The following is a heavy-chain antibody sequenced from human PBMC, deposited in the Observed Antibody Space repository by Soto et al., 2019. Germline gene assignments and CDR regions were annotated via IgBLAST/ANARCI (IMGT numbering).Heavy chain of an antibody. J-gene: IGHJ3*02. CDR3: ARDPIGRTGAFDI. CDR2: ISSSSSTI. D-gene: IGHD2-15*01. V-gene: IGHV3-48*01. CDR1: GFTFSSYS. Sequence: EVQLVESGGGLVQPGGSLRLSCAASGFTFSSYSMNWVRQAPGKGLEWVSYISSSSSTIYYADSVKGRFTISRDNAKNSLYLQMNSLRAEDTAVYYCARDPIGRTGAFDIWGQGTMVTVSS.